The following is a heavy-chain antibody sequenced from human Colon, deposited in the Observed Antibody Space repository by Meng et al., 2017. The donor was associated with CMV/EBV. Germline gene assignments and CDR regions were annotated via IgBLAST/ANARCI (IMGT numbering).Heavy chain of an antibody. D-gene: IGHD6-13*01. CDR2: IKPDGSEE. J-gene: IGHJ4*02. CDR3: TSTGVAGAGEH. CDR1: GFTFSNYW. Sequence: GESLKISCAASGFTFSNYWMSWVRQAPGKGLKWVANIKPDGSEEYYVDSVKGRFTISRDNAKNSQYLQMNSLRAEDTAVYYCTSTGVAGAGEHWGQGTLVTVSS. V-gene: IGHV3-7*01.